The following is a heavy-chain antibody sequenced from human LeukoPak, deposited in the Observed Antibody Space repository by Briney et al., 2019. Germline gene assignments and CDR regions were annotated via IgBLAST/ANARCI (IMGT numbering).Heavy chain of an antibody. D-gene: IGHD1-1*01. CDR1: GFTFSSDA. V-gene: IGHV3-23*01. J-gene: IGHJ3*02. CDR2: ISGSGGGT. CDR3: AKDPSRNVLDDAFDI. Sequence: GGSLRLSCAASGFTFSSDAMSWGRKAPAKGLELVSAISGSGGGTYNADSVKSRFTISRDNSEITLYLQMDSLRAEDTAVYYCAKDPSRNVLDDAFDIWGQGTMVTVSS.